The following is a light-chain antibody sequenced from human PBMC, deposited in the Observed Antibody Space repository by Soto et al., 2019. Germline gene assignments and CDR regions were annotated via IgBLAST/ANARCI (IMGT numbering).Light chain of an antibody. CDR3: SSYAGSKTYVV. CDR1: SSDIGGYKF. Sequence: QSALTQPPSASGTPGHSVTMSCTGTSSDIGGYKFVSWYQLHPGKAPKLIIYEVDKRPSGVPDRFSASKSGNTASLTVSGLQAEDEADYYCSSYAGSKTYVVFGGGTQLTVL. V-gene: IGLV2-8*01. J-gene: IGLJ2*01. CDR2: EVD.